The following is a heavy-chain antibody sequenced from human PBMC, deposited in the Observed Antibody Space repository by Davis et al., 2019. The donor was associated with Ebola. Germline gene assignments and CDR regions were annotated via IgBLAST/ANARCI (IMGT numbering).Heavy chain of an antibody. J-gene: IGHJ2*01. V-gene: IGHV1-18*01. D-gene: IGHD5-12*01. CDR2: ISAYNGNT. CDR1: GYTFTSYG. Sequence: ASVKVSCKASGYTFTSYGISWVRQAPGQGLEWMGWISAYNGNTNYAQKLQGRVTMTTDTSTSTAYMELRSLRSDDTAVYYCARESEYSGYWYFDLWGRGTLVTVSS. CDR3: ARESEYSGYWYFDL.